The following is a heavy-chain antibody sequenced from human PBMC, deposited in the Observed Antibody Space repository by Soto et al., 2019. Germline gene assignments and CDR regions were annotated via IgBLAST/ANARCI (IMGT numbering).Heavy chain of an antibody. CDR2: IIPIFGTA. J-gene: IGHJ6*04. CDR1: GGTFSSYA. V-gene: IGHV1-69*13. D-gene: IGHD1-26*01. CDR3: ASQIVESLISREYYGMDV. Sequence: SVKVSCKASGGTFSSYAISWVRQAPGQGLEWMGGIIPIFGTANYAQKFQGRVTITADESTSTAYMELSSLRSEDTAVYYCASQIVESLISREYYGMDVWGKGTTVTVSA.